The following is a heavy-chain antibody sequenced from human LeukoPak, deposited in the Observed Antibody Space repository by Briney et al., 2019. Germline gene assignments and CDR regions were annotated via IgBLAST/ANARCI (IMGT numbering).Heavy chain of an antibody. J-gene: IGHJ4*02. CDR2: ISGSGGSR. V-gene: IGHV3-23*01. Sequence: QPGGSLLLSCAASGFTFSNYAMSWVRQAPGKGLEWVSAISGSGGSRYYADSVKGRFTISRDNSKNKLYLQMNSLRAEDRAVYYCAKVRIAVAVRYFDYWGQGTLVSVSS. D-gene: IGHD6-19*01. CDR3: AKVRIAVAVRYFDY. CDR1: GFTFSNYA.